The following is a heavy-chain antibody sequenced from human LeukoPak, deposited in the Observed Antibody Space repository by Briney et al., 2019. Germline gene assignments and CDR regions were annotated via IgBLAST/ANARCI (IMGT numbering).Heavy chain of an antibody. V-gene: IGHV3-74*01. Sequence: PGGSLRLSCAASGFIFSRYWIHWVRQAPGKGLVWVSRINNDGSGTSYADSVKGRFTISRDNAKNTLYLQMNSLRAEDTAVYYCARDPGPYCGGDCYYFDYWGPGTLVTVSS. J-gene: IGHJ4*02. CDR1: GFIFSRYW. D-gene: IGHD2-21*02. CDR3: ARDPGPYCGGDCYYFDY. CDR2: INNDGSGT.